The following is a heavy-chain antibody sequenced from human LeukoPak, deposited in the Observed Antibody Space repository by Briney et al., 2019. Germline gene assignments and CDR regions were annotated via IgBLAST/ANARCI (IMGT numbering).Heavy chain of an antibody. V-gene: IGHV3-72*01. CDR3: ARVAVGHQFDDY. CDR2: TRNKAKSYTT. CDR1: GFTFSDHY. J-gene: IGHJ4*02. D-gene: IGHD3-9*01. Sequence: GGSLRLSCAASGFTFSDHYMDWVRQAPGTGLEWVGRTRNKAKSYTTQYAASVRGRFTISRDDSKNSLYLQTNSLKAEDTAVYYCARVAVGHQFDDYWGQGTLVTVSS.